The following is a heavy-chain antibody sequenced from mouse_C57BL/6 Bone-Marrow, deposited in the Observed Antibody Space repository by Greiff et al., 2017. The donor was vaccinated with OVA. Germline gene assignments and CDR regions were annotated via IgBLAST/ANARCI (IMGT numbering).Heavy chain of an antibody. V-gene: IGHV14-2*01. CDR1: GFNIKDYY. J-gene: IGHJ2*01. CDR2: IDPEDGET. Sequence: VHVKQSGAELVKPGASVKLSCTASGFNIKDYYMHWVKQRTEQGLQWIGRIDPEDGETKYAPKFPGKATITADTSSNTAYLQLSSLTSEDTAVYYCRIYYDYDAGFDYWGQGTTLTVSA. CDR3: RIYYDYDAGFDY. D-gene: IGHD2-4*01.